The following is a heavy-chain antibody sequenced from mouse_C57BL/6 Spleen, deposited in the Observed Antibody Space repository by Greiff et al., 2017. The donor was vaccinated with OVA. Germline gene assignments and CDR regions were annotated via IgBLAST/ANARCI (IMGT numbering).Heavy chain of an antibody. Sequence: EVKLEESGGGLVQPGGSLKLSCAASGFTFSDYYMYWVRQTPEKRLEWVAYISNGGGSTYYPDTVKGRFTISRDNAKNTLYLQMSRLKSEDTAMYYCARRGAYDYYYFDYWGQGTTLTVSS. J-gene: IGHJ2*01. CDR1: GFTFSDYY. CDR3: ARRGAYDYYYFDY. CDR2: ISNGGGST. D-gene: IGHD2-4*01. V-gene: IGHV5-12*01.